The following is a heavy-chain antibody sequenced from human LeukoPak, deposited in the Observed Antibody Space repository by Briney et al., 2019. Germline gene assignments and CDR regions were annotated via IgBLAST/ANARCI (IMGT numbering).Heavy chain of an antibody. CDR1: GFTVSSNY. V-gene: IGHV3-53*01. CDR3: ATGMIIGPPGY. D-gene: IGHD3-22*01. Sequence: GGSLRLPCAASGFTVSSNYMSWVRQAPGKGLEWVSVIYSGGNTDYADSVKGRFTISRDISKNTLYLQMNGLRAEDTAVYYCATGMIIGPPGYWGQGTLVTVSS. CDR2: IYSGGNT. J-gene: IGHJ4*02.